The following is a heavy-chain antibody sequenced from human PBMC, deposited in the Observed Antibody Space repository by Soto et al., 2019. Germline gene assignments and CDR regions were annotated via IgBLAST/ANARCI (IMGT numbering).Heavy chain of an antibody. CDR2: ISGSDVGT. D-gene: IGHD4-17*01. J-gene: IGHJ4*02. V-gene: IGHV3-23*01. CDR1: GFTFNTYS. CDR3: ATLTTVTTRGPFDS. Sequence: PGGSLRLSGAACGFTFNTYSISWVRQAPWKGLEWVSAISGSDVGTYYADSVKGRFTISRDNSKNTLYLQMNSLRAEDKAVYYCATLTTVTTRGPFDSCGQGILVTFSS.